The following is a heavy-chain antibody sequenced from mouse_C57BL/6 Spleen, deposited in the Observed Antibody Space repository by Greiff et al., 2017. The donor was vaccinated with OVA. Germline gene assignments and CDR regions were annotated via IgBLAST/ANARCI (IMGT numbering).Heavy chain of an antibody. CDR3: ARGGDYDYDVGYFDY. Sequence: QVQLRESGAELVRPGSSVKLSCKASGYTFTSYWMHWVKQRPIQGLEWIGNIDPSDSETHYNQKFKDKATLTVDKSSSTAYMQLSSLTSEDSAVYYCARGGDYDYDVGYFDYWGQGTTLTVSS. D-gene: IGHD2-4*01. V-gene: IGHV1-52*01. CDR1: GYTFTSYW. J-gene: IGHJ2*01. CDR2: IDPSDSET.